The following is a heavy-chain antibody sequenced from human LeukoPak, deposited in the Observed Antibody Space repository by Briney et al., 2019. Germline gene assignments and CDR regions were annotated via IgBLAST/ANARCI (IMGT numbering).Heavy chain of an antibody. D-gene: IGHD3-10*01. CDR1: GGSFSGYY. CDR3: ARRITMVRGARRGYYFDY. CDR2: INHSGST. V-gene: IGHV4-34*01. J-gene: IGHJ4*02. Sequence: NSSETLSLTCAVYGGSFSGYYWSWIRQPPGKGLEWIGEINHSGSTNYNPSLKSRVTISVDTSKNQFSLKLSSVTAADTAVYYCARRITMVRGARRGYYFDYWGQGTLVTVSS.